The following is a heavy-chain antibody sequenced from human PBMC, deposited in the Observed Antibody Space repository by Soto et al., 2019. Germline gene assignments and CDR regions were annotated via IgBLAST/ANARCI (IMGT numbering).Heavy chain of an antibody. V-gene: IGHV1-3*01. D-gene: IGHD6-19*01. Sequence: ASVKVSCKASGYTFTTYAMHWVRQAPGQRLEWMGWINAGNGNTKYSQKFQGRVTITRDTSASTAYMELSSLRSEDTAVYYCARVTSTGWRLMDVWGQGTMVTVSS. CDR3: ARVTSTGWRLMDV. CDR2: INAGNGNT. J-gene: IGHJ6*02. CDR1: GYTFTTYA.